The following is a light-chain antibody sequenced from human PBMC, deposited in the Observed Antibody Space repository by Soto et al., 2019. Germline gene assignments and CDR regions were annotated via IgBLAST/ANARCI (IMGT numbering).Light chain of an antibody. V-gene: IGKV1-27*01. J-gene: IGKJ1*01. CDR2: AAS. Sequence: DIQMTQSPSSLSASVGDRVTITCRASPDINNFLAWYQHKPGKVPKLLIYAASTLQSGVPSRFSGSGSGTDFPLTISSLQPDDVATYYCQRYNNAPWTFGQGTKVEIK. CDR1: PDINNF. CDR3: QRYNNAPWT.